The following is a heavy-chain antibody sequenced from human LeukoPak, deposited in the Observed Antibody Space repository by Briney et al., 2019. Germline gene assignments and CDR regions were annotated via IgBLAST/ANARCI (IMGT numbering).Heavy chain of an antibody. Sequence: ASVNVSCKTSGGTFNSYAISWVRQAPGQGLEWMGGITAIFRTTNYAQKFQGRVTITADESMSTVYMELSSLRSEDTAVYYCARHSGYHSTMYLDYWGQGTLVTASS. V-gene: IGHV1-69*13. CDR3: ARHSGYHSTMYLDY. CDR2: ITAIFRTT. D-gene: IGHD3-22*01. CDR1: GGTFNSYA. J-gene: IGHJ4*02.